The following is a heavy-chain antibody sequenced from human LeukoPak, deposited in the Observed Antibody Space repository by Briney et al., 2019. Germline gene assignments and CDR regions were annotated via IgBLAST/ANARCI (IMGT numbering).Heavy chain of an antibody. J-gene: IGHJ1*01. V-gene: IGHV4-34*01. D-gene: IGHD3-10*01. CDR3: ARGRRAYYYGSGSFLDYFQH. Sequence: SETLSLTCAVYGGSFSGYYWSWIRQPPGKGLEWIGEINHSGSTNYNPSLKSRVTISVDTSKNQSSLKLSSVTAADTAVYYCARGRRAYYYGSGSFLDYFQHWGQGTLVTVSS. CDR2: INHSGST. CDR1: GGSFSGYY.